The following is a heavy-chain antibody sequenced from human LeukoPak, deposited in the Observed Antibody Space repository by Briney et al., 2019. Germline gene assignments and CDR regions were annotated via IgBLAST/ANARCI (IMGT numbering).Heavy chain of an antibody. V-gene: IGHV3-74*01. CDR2: IKSDGSST. CDR1: GFTFSSSW. J-gene: IGHJ4*02. Sequence: GGSLRLSCAASGFTFSSSWMHWVRQAPGKGLVWVSRIKSDGSSTNYADFVKGRFTISRDNAKNTLHLQMNSLRAEDTAVYFCAKENIRDGGQGTLVTVSS. CDR3: AKENIRD. D-gene: IGHD1-14*01.